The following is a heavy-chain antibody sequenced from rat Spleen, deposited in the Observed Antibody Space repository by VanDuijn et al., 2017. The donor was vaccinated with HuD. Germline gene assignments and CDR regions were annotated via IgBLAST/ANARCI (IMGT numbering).Heavy chain of an antibody. J-gene: IGHJ2*01. CDR1: GFTFSTYW. Sequence: EVQLVETGGGLVQPGGSLKLSCVASGFTFSTYWMYWVRQAPGKGLEWVSSINPAGSTTNYPDSVKGRFTISRDNAEAAVYLQMNSLRSEDTATYYCAVSGYGYWGHGVMVTVSS. CDR2: INPAGSTT. CDR3: AVSGYGY. D-gene: IGHD4-3*01. V-gene: IGHV5-58*01.